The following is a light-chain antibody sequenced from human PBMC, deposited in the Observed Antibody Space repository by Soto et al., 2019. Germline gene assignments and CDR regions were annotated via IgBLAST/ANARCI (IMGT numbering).Light chain of an antibody. CDR3: QQYESLPLT. J-gene: IGKJ5*01. CDR1: QDINEN. V-gene: IGKV1-33*01. CDR2: DAS. Sequence: DIQMTQSPSSLSASVGDRVTITCRAIQDINENLIWYQQKPGKAPKLLIYDASDLETGVPSRFSGSGSGTGFTFTISSLQPEDFATYYCQQYESLPLTFGQGTRLEIK.